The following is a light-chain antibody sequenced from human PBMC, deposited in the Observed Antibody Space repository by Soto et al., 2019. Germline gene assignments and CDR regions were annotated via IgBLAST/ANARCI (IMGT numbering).Light chain of an antibody. Sequence: EIVMTQSPATVSVSPGERATLSCRASQSVSSNLAWYQQKPGQAPRLLISGASARATGVPARFSGSGSGTXXXXXXSSLQSEDFAVYYCQQYNNWPRTFGQGTKVEIK. V-gene: IGKV3-15*01. CDR3: QQYNNWPRT. CDR2: GAS. CDR1: QSVSSN. J-gene: IGKJ1*01.